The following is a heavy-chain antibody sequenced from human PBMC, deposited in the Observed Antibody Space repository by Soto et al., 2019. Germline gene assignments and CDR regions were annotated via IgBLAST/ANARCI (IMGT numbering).Heavy chain of an antibody. CDR2: INPSGGST. Sequence: AAVKVSCKASGYTFTSYYMHWVRQAPGQGLEWMGIINPSGGSTSYAQKFQGRVTMTRDTSTSTVYMELSSLRSEDTAVYYCAXGIFYDSSGYYYDTGDYWGQGTLVTVSS. D-gene: IGHD3-22*01. J-gene: IGHJ4*02. V-gene: IGHV1-46*01. CDR3: AXGIFYDSSGYYYDTGDY. CDR1: GYTFTSYY.